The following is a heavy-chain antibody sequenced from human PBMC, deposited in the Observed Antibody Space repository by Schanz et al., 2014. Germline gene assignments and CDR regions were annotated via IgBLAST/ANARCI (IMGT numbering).Heavy chain of an antibody. V-gene: IGHV3-7*03. Sequence: EVQLLESGGGLVQPGGSLRLSCAASGFTFSGYWMSWVRQAPGEGLVWVANIKLDGSEKYYVDSVKGRFTISRDNAKNSLYLQMNSLIAEDTAVYYCAKCIGWYGRCAFDIWGQGTMVTVSS. CDR3: AKCIGWYGRCAFDI. CDR1: GFTFSGYW. J-gene: IGHJ3*02. CDR2: IKLDGSEK. D-gene: IGHD6-19*01.